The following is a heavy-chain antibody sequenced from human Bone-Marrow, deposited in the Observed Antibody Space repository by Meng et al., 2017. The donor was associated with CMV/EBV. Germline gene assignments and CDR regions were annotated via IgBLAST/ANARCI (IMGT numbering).Heavy chain of an antibody. CDR2: ISYDGSNK. D-gene: IGHD3-22*01. J-gene: IGHJ4*01. CDR1: GFTFSSYA. Sequence: GESLKISCAASGFTFSSYAMHWVRQAPGKGLEWVAVISYDGSNKYYADSVKGRFTISRDNSKNTLYLQMNSLRAEDTAVYYCARDEYDSSGYYPYYFDYWGHGPLVT. V-gene: IGHV3-30*04. CDR3: ARDEYDSSGYYPYYFDY.